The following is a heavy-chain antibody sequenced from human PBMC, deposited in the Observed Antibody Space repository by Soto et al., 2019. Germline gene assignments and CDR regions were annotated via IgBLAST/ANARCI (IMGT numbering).Heavy chain of an antibody. Sequence: GGSLRLSCAASGFTFSSYSMNWVRQAPGKGLEWVSYISSSSSTIYSADSVKGRFTISRDNAKNSLYLQMNSLRAEDTAVYYCARSLRWPPFPAFDIWGQGTMVPVSS. V-gene: IGHV3-48*01. D-gene: IGHD4-17*01. CDR1: GFTFSSYS. J-gene: IGHJ3*02. CDR2: ISSSSSTI. CDR3: ARSLRWPPFPAFDI.